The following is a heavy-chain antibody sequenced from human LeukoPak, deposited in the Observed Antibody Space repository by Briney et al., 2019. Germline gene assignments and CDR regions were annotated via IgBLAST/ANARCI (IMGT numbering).Heavy chain of an antibody. CDR3: ARGLTIFGVVNEYGMDV. J-gene: IGHJ6*02. V-gene: IGHV3-48*03. CDR1: GFTFSSYE. CDR2: IISSGSTI. Sequence: GGSLRLSCAASGFTFSSYEMNWVRQAPGKGLEWVSYIISSGSTIYYADSVKGRFTISRDNAKNSLYLQMSSLRAEDTAVYYCARGLTIFGVVNEYGMDVWGQGTTVTVPS. D-gene: IGHD3-3*01.